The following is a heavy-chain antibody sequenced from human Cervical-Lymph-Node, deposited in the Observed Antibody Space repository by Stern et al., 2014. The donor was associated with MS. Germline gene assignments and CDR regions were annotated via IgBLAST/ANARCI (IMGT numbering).Heavy chain of an antibody. J-gene: IGHJ4*02. D-gene: IGHD1-1*01. CDR2: ITNVGST. CDR1: GFTASRDY. CDR3: ARDTSSPERSDW. Sequence: VQLVESGGGVIQPGGSPRLSCTAPGFTASRDYMTWVRQAPGKGLAWVSLITNVGSTFYTDSVKGRFTISRDDSKNTVYLHMTSLRAEDTAMYYCARDTSSPERSDWWGQGTLVTVSS. V-gene: IGHV3-53*01.